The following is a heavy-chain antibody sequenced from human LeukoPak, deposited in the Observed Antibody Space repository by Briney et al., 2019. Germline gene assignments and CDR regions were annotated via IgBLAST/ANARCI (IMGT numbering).Heavy chain of an antibody. CDR2: ITGSDDRT. CDR1: GFTFSNAA. CDR3: AKGPQLGSGYHTDY. D-gene: IGHD3-22*01. J-gene: IGHJ4*02. Sequence: PGGSLSLSCAASGFTFSNAAMTWVRQAPGKGLEWVSTITGSDDRTYYEDSVKGRFTISRDYSKNTLHLQMNSLRVEDTAIYYCAKGPQLGSGYHTDYWGQGTLVTVSS. V-gene: IGHV3-23*01.